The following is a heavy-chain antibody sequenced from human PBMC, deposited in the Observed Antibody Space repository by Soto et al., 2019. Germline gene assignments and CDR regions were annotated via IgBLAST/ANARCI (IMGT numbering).Heavy chain of an antibody. CDR2: ISGSGGST. CDR3: AKEVMQWLVRFYFDY. V-gene: IGHV3-23*01. Sequence: GGSLRLSCAASGFTFSSYAMSWVRQAPGKGLEWVSAISGSGGSTYYADSVKGRFTISRDNSKNTLYLQMNSLRAEDSAVYYCAKEVMQWLVRFYFDYWGQGTLVTVSS. CDR1: GFTFSSYA. D-gene: IGHD6-19*01. J-gene: IGHJ4*02.